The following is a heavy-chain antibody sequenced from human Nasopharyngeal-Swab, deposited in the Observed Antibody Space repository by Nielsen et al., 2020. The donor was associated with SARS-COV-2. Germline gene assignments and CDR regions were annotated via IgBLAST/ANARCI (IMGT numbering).Heavy chain of an antibody. D-gene: IGHD1-1*01. Sequence: ASVKVSCKFSGYTLTELSIHWVRQAPGKGLEWMGGFDPETDETLYAQKFQGRVTMTQDTSTDAAYMKVNRLRSEDTAIYYCVTGLQQYRLQFDYWGQGTLVTVSS. CDR1: GYTLTELS. V-gene: IGHV1-24*01. CDR2: FDPETDET. CDR3: VTGLQQYRLQFDY. J-gene: IGHJ4*02.